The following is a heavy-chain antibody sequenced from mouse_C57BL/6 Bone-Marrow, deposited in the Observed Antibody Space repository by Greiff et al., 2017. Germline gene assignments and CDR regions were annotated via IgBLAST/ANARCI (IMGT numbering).Heavy chain of an antibody. V-gene: IGHV1-42*01. CDR2: INPSTGGT. CDR1: GYLFTGYY. J-gene: IGHJ4*01. Sequence: EVKLKESGPELVKPGASVKISCKASGYLFTGYYMNWVKQSPEKSLEWIGEINPSTGGTTYNQKFKAKATLTVDKSSSTAYMQLKSLTSEDSAVYYCARETTVVAKAMDYWGQGTSVTVSS. CDR3: ARETTVVAKAMDY. D-gene: IGHD1-1*01.